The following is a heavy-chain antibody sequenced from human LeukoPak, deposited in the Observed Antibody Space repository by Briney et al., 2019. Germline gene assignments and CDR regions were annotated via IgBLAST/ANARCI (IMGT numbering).Heavy chain of an antibody. CDR3: ARESSSGWYDY. J-gene: IGHJ4*02. D-gene: IGHD6-19*01. CDR1: GFPFSSYW. V-gene: IGHV3-74*01. Sequence: GGSLRLSCQASGFPFSSYWMHWVRQPPGKGLVWVSHINSDGSSTSYADSVKGRFTISRDSAKNTLYLQMNSLRAEDTAVYYCARESSSGWYDYWGQGILVTVSS. CDR2: INSDGSST.